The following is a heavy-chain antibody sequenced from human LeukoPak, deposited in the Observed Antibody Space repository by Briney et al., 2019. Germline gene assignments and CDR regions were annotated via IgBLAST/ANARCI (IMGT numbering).Heavy chain of an antibody. CDR2: IYDSGSP. CDR1: GGSIRSYY. D-gene: IGHD3-22*01. V-gene: IGHV4-59*01. J-gene: IGHJ4*02. CDR3: ARSHYYDSRNFDY. Sequence: SSETLSLTCTVSGGSIRSYYWGWIRQPPGKGLEWIGYIYDSGSPKYNPSLKSRVTISIDTSKNQLSLNLSSVTAADTAVYYCARSHYYDSRNFDYWGQGTLVTVSS.